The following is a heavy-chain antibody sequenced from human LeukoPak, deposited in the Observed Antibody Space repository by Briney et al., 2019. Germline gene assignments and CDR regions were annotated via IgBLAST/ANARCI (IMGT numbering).Heavy chain of an antibody. J-gene: IGHJ6*02. CDR2: ISGSGANR. CDR3: ATLHFYAMGV. CDR1: GLRFSDQY. V-gene: IGHV3-11*01. Sequence: GGSLRLSCAASGLRFSDQYMIWIRQTPGKGLEWISFISGSGANRFYADSMKGRFTISKDNTKNSLYLQMSSLRAEDTATYYCATLHFYAMGVWGQGTTVTVSS.